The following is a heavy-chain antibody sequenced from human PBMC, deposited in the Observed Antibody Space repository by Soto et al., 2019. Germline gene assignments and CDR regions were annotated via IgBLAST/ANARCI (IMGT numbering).Heavy chain of an antibody. V-gene: IGHV3-30-3*01. Sequence: QVQLVESGGGVVQPGRSLILSCAASGFTFSSFAMHWVRQAPGKGLEWVAVISYDGSVKYYADSVKGRFTISRDNSKNTLYLQMNSLRAEDTAVYYCARAYEGDYFDYWGQGTLVTVSS. CDR1: GFTFSSFA. D-gene: IGHD3-16*01. J-gene: IGHJ4*02. CDR2: ISYDGSVK. CDR3: ARAYEGDYFDY.